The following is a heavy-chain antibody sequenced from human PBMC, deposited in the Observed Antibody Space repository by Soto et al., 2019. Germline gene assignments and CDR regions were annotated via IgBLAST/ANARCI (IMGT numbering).Heavy chain of an antibody. V-gene: IGHV3-30*18. CDR1: GFTFTSSA. D-gene: IGHD4-17*01. J-gene: IGHJ6*02. Sequence: QVQLVESGGGVVQPGRSLRLSCAASGFTFTSSAMHWVRQAPGKGLEWVALISYDGSYKWYGHSVKGRFTISRDHSENTLHLQMSSLIPEDTAVYYCTKGFVDFGDYSNFYYYGMDVWGQGTTVTVSS. CDR2: ISYDGSYK. CDR3: TKGFVDFGDYSNFYYYGMDV.